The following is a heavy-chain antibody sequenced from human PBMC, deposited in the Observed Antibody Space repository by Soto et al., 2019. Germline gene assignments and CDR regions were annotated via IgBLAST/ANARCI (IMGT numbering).Heavy chain of an antibody. Sequence: QVQLVQSGAEVKKPGASVKVSCKASGYTFTSYYMHWVRKAPGQGLEWMGIINPSGGSTSYAQKVQGRVTMPRDTSTSTVYMELSSLRSEDTAVYYCAIYPPTKDPPPDQTYYYYGEAYFDYWGQGPLVTVSP. CDR2: INPSGGST. CDR3: AIYPPTKDPPPDQTYYYYGEAYFDY. J-gene: IGHJ4*02. CDR1: GYTFTSYY. V-gene: IGHV1-46*01. D-gene: IGHD3-10*01.